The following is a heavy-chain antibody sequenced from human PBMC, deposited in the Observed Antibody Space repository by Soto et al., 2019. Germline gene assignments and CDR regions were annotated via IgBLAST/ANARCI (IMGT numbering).Heavy chain of an antibody. CDR2: ISGSSNII. CDR3: ARGFDLQYGMDV. Sequence: EAPLVESGGGLVQRGGSVRLSCAASGFTLSPYSMNWVRQAPGKGLEWISYISGSSNIINYADSVKGRFTISRDNTKNSLYLQMNSLRDEDTAVYYCARGFDLQYGMDVWGQGTTFTVSS. J-gene: IGHJ6*02. V-gene: IGHV3-48*02. CDR1: GFTLSPYS. D-gene: IGHD3-10*01.